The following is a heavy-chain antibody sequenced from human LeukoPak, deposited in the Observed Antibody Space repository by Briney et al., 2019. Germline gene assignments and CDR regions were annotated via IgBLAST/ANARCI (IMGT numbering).Heavy chain of an antibody. J-gene: IGHJ6*02. D-gene: IGHD1-7*01. V-gene: IGHV3-15*04. CDR2: TVSEIDGGTT. CDR3: TTDEDWNYARKDV. CDR1: GFTFNYAW. Sequence: GGSLRLSCAASGFTFNYAWMSWVRQVPGKGLEWVGQTVSEIDGGTTDYAAPVKGRFTISRDDSRSTLYLQMNSLKIEDTAVYYCTTDEDWNYARKDVWGQGATVIVSS.